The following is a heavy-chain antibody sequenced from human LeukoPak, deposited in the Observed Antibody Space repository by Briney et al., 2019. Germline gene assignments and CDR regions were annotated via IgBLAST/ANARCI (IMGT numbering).Heavy chain of an antibody. CDR3: AKDLYYYDSSGIDY. Sequence: GGSLRLSRAASGFTFDDYAMHWVRQAPGKGLEWVSGINWNSGSIGYADFVKGRFTISRDNAKNSLYLQMNSLRAEDTALYYCAKDLYYYDSSGIDYWGQGTLVTVSS. D-gene: IGHD3-22*01. CDR1: GFTFDDYA. V-gene: IGHV3-9*01. J-gene: IGHJ4*02. CDR2: INWNSGSI.